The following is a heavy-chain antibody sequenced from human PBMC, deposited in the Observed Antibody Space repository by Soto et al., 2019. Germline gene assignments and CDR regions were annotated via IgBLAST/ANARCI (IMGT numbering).Heavy chain of an antibody. V-gene: IGHV1-18*01. CDR2: INSDNGNT. J-gene: IGHJ5*02. CDR1: GYTFSNSG. Sequence: ASVKVSCKASGYTFSNSGISWVRQAPGQGLEWLGWINSDNGNTNYAQHLQGRVTLTTDTSTSTAYMELRSLRSDDTAFYYCVRDEISSAGLDPWGQGTLVTVSS. CDR3: VRDEISSAGLDP.